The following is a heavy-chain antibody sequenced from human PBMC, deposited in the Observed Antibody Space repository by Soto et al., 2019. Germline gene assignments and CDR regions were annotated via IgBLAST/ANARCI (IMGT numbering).Heavy chain of an antibody. CDR1: GGSISSSSYY. CDR2: IYYSGST. Sequence: SETLSLTCTVSGGSISSSSYYWGWIRQPPGKGLEWIGSIYYSGSTYYNPSLKSRVTISVDTSKNQFSLKLSSVTAADTAVYYCARQDYSSLDYWGQGTLVTVSS. V-gene: IGHV4-39*01. CDR3: ARQDYSSLDY. D-gene: IGHD6-13*01. J-gene: IGHJ4*02.